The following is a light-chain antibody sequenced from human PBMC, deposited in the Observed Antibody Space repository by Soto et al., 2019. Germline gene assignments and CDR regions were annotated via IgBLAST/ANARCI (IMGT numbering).Light chain of an antibody. CDR1: NSNIGAGSD. Sequence: QSVLTQPPSVCGAPGQRVTISCTGSNSNIGAGSDVHWYQRLPGSAPKLLIYLNSNRPSGVPDRFSASKSGTSASLAITGLQADDEADYFCQSYDSGLSVYVFGSGTKVTV. CDR3: QSYDSGLSVYV. CDR2: LNS. J-gene: IGLJ1*01. V-gene: IGLV1-40*01.